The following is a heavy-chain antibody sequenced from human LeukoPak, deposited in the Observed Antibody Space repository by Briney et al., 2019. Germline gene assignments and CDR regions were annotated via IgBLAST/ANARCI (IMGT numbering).Heavy chain of an antibody. Sequence: PSETLSLTCTVSGGSITNYYWSWIRQPAGKGLEWIGRIYTSGSLNYNPSLRSRVTMSVDTSKNQFSLKLSSVTAADTVVYYCARDRGGATYYFDSWGQGTLVTVSS. CDR1: GGSITNYY. CDR2: IYTSGSL. CDR3: ARDRGGATYYFDS. J-gene: IGHJ4*02. V-gene: IGHV4-4*07. D-gene: IGHD1-26*01.